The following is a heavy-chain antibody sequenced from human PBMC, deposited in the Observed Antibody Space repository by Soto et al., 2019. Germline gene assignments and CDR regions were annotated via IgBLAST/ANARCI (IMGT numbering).Heavy chain of an antibody. CDR2: IRTRTYGRTT. Sequence: GGSLRLSCTASGFTFGDYALSWFRQAPGKGLEWVGFIRTRTYGRTTEYAASVKGRFIISRDDSKSIAYLQMNSLKTEDTAVYYCSRDRGYFASGLTDYWGQGTLVTVSS. J-gene: IGHJ4*02. V-gene: IGHV3-49*03. CDR3: SRDRGYFASGLTDY. D-gene: IGHD3-22*01. CDR1: GFTFGDYA.